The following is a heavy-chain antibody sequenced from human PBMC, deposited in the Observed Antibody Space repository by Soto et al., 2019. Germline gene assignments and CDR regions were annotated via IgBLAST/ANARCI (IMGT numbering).Heavy chain of an antibody. CDR2: VNPSGGHT. CDR1: GDTFTDYY. J-gene: IGHJ4*02. D-gene: IGHD2-21*02. V-gene: IGHV1-46*01. Sequence: QVQLMQSGAEVKKPGASVKVSCKASGDTFTDYYIHWVRQAPGQGLEWMGTVNPSGGHTTYAQHLLGRVTMTRDTSTSTLYVELTSLPSDDTAVYYCARGGHVVVVTAAWAYWGQGTLVTASS. CDR3: ARGGHVVVVTAAWAY.